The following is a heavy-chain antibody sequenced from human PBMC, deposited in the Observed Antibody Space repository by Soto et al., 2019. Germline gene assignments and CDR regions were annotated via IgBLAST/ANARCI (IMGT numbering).Heavy chain of an antibody. CDR3: ARESGIPGTRAFNH. V-gene: IGHV4-31*11. Sequence: PSETLSLTCAVSGDSISDGPYFWTWIRQPTGKGLEWIGYIFFNGITYYSPSLKSRLTISVDTSKNHFSLSLTSATAADTAVYYCARESGIPGTRAFNHWGQGILVTVSS. J-gene: IGHJ4*03. D-gene: IGHD1-20*01. CDR2: IFFNGIT. CDR1: GDSISDGPYF.